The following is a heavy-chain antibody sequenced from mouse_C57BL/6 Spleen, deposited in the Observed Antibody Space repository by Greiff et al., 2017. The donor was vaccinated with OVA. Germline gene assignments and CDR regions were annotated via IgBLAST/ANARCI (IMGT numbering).Heavy chain of an antibody. Sequence: VQLQQSGPELVKPGASVKISCKASGYAFSSSWMNWVKQRPGKGLEWIGRIYPGDGDTNYNEKFKSKATLTVDKSSSTAYMQLSSLTSEDSAVYYCATNWDYWYFDVWGTGTTVTVSS. CDR3: ATNWDYWYFDV. D-gene: IGHD4-1*01. CDR2: IYPGDGDT. J-gene: IGHJ1*03. CDR1: GYAFSSSW. V-gene: IGHV1-82*01.